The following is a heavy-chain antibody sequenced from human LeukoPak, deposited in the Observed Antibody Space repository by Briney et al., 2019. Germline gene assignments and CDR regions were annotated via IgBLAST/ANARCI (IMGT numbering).Heavy chain of an antibody. V-gene: IGHV3-74*01. CDR1: GFTFSSYW. J-gene: IGHJ3*02. CDR2: VNNDGSDT. CDR3: VRASDAFDI. Sequence: GGSVRLSCAASGFTFSSYWMHWVRQAPGKWLVWVSRVNNDGSDTTYADVVKGRFTSSRDNAKNTLYLQMNSLRADDTAVYYCVRASDAFDIWRQRTMVIVSS.